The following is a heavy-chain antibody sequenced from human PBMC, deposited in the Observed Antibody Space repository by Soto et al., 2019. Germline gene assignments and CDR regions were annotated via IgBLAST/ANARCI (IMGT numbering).Heavy chain of an antibody. Sequence: GASVKVSCKASGGTFSSYAISWVRQAPGQGLEWMGGIIPIFGTANYAQKFQGRVTITADESTSTAYMELSSLRSEDTAVYYCARSKAKYGDSKSDYWGQGTLVTVSS. J-gene: IGHJ4*02. D-gene: IGHD4-17*01. V-gene: IGHV1-69*13. CDR2: IIPIFGTA. CDR3: ARSKAKYGDSKSDY. CDR1: GGTFSSYA.